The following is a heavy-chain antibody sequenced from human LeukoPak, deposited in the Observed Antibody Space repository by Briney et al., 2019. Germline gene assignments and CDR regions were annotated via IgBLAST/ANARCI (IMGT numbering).Heavy chain of an antibody. CDR2: MFTPGTI. Sequence: SETLSLTCTVSGDSISSGIYYWSWIRQPAGKGLEWIGRMFTPGTINYNPSLKSRVTISLDTSKNQFSLKLSSVTAADTAVYYCARLSGRDYYFDYWGQGTLVTVSS. CDR3: ARLSGRDYYFDY. V-gene: IGHV4-61*02. D-gene: IGHD3-10*01. CDR1: GDSISSGIYY. J-gene: IGHJ4*02.